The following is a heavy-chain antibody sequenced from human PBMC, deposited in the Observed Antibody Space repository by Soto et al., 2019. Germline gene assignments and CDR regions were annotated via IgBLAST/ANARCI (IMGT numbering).Heavy chain of an antibody. D-gene: IGHD1-1*01. CDR1: GDSITSRDCY. V-gene: IGHV4-30-4*01. CDR3: ARETMWPSGRYYFYGMDV. CDR2: ISYSGNT. J-gene: IGHJ6*02. Sequence: TLSLTCSVSGDSITSRDCYWSWIRQPPGKGLEWIGYISYSGNTFYNSSLKSRVTISVDTSKNQFSLKMSSVTAADTAVYYCARETMWPSGRYYFYGMDVWGQGTTVTVSS.